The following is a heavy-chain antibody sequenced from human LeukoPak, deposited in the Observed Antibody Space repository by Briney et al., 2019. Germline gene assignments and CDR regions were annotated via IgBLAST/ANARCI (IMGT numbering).Heavy chain of an antibody. CDR2: LYSGGST. CDR1: GFTFISFA. Sequence: GSLRFSCSASGFTFISFAMSWVRQAPGKELKGGSVLYSGGSTSYADAVKGRFTISRDNSKITLYVQMNSLRAEDTAVYYCARDPYYYDSSGYKEYGMDVWGQGTTVTVSS. D-gene: IGHD3-22*01. CDR3: ARDPYYYDSSGYKEYGMDV. V-gene: IGHV3-66*01. J-gene: IGHJ6*02.